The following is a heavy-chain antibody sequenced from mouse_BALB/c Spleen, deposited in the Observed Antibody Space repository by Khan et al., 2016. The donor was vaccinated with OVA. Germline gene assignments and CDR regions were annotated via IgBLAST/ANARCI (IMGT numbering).Heavy chain of an antibody. D-gene: IGHD2-10*01. V-gene: IGHV9-3-1*01. J-gene: IGHJ4*01. CDR2: INTYTGEP. CDR3: ARPPYFSYVLDN. Sequence: QIQLVQSGPELKKPGETVKISCKASGHTFTRFGMNWVKQAPGKGLKWMGWINTYTGEPTYADDFNGRFAFSLETSASTADLQINKLKNDDTATFFCARPPYFSYVLDNWGQGTSVTGSS. CDR1: GHTFTRFG.